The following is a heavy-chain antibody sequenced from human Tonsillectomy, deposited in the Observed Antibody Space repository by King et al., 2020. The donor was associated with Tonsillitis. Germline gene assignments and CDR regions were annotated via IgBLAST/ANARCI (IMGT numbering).Heavy chain of an antibody. CDR3: AKDKGADYYDSSRGAFDV. Sequence: VQLVESGGGLVKPGGSLRLSCATSGFTFKNFDMNWVRQAPGKGLEWVSSMSSGTKYIYYADSVRGRFTISRDKAKNSLYLQMDSRRAENTAVYFGAKDKGADYYDSSRGAFDVWGRGTMVTVSS. D-gene: IGHD3-22*01. CDR1: GFTFKNFD. CDR2: MSSGTKYI. V-gene: IGHV3-21*01. J-gene: IGHJ3*01.